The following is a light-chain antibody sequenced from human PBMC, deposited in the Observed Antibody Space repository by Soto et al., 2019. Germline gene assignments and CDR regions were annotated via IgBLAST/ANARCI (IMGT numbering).Light chain of an antibody. CDR3: AAWDDTLKRYV. V-gene: IGLV1-51*01. CDR1: SSNIGNNY. Sequence: QSALTQPPSVSAAPGQKVTVSCSGSSSNIGNNYVSWYQHLPGTAPKLLIYDSDSRPSGIPDRFSGSKSGTSASLAISGLQSEDESDYYCAAWDDTLKRYVFGTGTKVTV. CDR2: DSD. J-gene: IGLJ1*01.